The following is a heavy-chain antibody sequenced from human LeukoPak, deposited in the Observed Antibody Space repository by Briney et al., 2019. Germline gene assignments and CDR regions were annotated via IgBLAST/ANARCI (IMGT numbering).Heavy chain of an antibody. CDR3: ARVADYGDYADY. D-gene: IGHD4-17*01. CDR1: GGSISSYY. Sequence: SETLSLTCTVSGGSISSYYWSWIRQPPGKGLEWIGYIYYSGSTNYNPSLKSRVTISVDTSKNQFSPKLSSVTAADTAVYYCARVADYGDYADYWGQGTLVTVSS. J-gene: IGHJ4*02. V-gene: IGHV4-59*01. CDR2: IYYSGST.